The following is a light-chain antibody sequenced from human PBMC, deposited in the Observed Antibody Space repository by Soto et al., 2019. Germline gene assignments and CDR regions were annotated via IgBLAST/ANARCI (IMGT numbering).Light chain of an antibody. J-gene: IGLJ1*01. CDR3: SSYTITSTLV. Sequence: QSALTQPASVSGSLGQSITISCTGTSSDVGGYNFVSWYQQHPGKAPKLIFDEVTNRPSNGFSGSKSGHTASLTISGLRAEDEADYYCSSYTITSTLVFGTGTKLTVL. V-gene: IGLV2-14*01. CDR1: SSDVGGYNF. CDR2: EVT.